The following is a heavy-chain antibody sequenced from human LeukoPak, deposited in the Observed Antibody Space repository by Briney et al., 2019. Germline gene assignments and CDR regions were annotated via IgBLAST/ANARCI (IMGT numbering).Heavy chain of an antibody. V-gene: IGHV4-39*07. CDR1: GGSISSSSYY. J-gene: IGHJ5*02. D-gene: IGHD1-1*01. CDR2: INHSGST. Sequence: SETLSLTCTVSGGSISSSSYYWGWIRQPPGKGLEWIGEINHSGSTNYNPSLKSRVTISVDTSKNQFSLKLSSVTAADTAVYYCARPKRLWPAGRGWFDPWGQGTLVTVSS. CDR3: ARPKRLWPAGRGWFDP.